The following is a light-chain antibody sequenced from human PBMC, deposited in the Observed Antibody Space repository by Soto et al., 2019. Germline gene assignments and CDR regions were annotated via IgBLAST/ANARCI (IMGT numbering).Light chain of an antibody. J-gene: IGKJ5*01. CDR1: QSVSSSY. Sequence: EIVLTQSPGTLSLSPGERATLSCRASQSVSSSYLAWYQQKPGQAPRLLIYGASSRATGIPDRFSGSGSGTDFTLTISSLEPEDFAVYYCQLYGSSPCPFGQGTRLEIK. CDR3: QLYGSSPCP. CDR2: GAS. V-gene: IGKV3-20*01.